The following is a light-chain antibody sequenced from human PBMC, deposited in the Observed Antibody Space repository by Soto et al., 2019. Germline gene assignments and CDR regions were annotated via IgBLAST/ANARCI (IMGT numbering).Light chain of an antibody. CDR1: QTVSNY. CDR3: QQNYDVPRT. CDR2: AAS. V-gene: IGKV1-39*01. J-gene: IGKJ2*01. Sequence: DIQMTQSPSYLPTSVGDRVTITCRASQTVSNYVTWYQQKPGKAPRMLIFAASRVQNGIPSRFSGSGSGTDFTLTISHVQPEDFANYFCQQNYDVPRTFGQGTTLEI.